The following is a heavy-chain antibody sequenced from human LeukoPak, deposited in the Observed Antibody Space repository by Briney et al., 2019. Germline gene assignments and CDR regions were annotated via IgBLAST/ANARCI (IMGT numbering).Heavy chain of an antibody. CDR2: IYYSGST. CDR3: ARDRLDAGTIFDY. V-gene: IGHV4-59*12. Sequence: SETLSLTCTVSGGSISSYYWSWIRQPPGKGLEWIGFIYYSGSTYYNPSLKSRVTISVDTSKNQFSLKLSSVTAADTAVYYCARDRLDAGTIFDYWGQGTLVTVSS. CDR1: GGSISSYY. D-gene: IGHD6-13*01. J-gene: IGHJ4*02.